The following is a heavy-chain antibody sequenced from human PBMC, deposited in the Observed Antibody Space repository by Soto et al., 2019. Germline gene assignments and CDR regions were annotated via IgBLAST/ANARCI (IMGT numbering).Heavy chain of an antibody. J-gene: IGHJ4*02. V-gene: IGHV3-33*01. Sequence: QVQLVESGGGVVQPGRSVRLSCAASGFTFSRYAMHWVRQAPGKGLEWVAVIWYDGKNKYYGDSVKGRFTISRDNSKKTMVLEMNSLRAEDTALYYCARDKGACHEDGFFDEWGQGTLVIVSS. CDR3: ARDKGACHEDGFFDE. CDR2: IWYDGKNK. D-gene: IGHD3-16*01. CDR1: GFTFSRYA.